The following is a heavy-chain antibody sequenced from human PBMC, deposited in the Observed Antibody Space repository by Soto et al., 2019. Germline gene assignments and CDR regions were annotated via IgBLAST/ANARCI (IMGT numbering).Heavy chain of an antibody. Sequence: HPGGSLRLSCAASGFTFSLYNMNWVRQAPGKGLEWVSDISSGSSTIYYADTVKGRFTISRDNDWNSLYLQMNSLRAEDTTMYYSARKMRRSQPNFDYRGQGTLVTVSS. CDR3: ARKMRRSQPNFDY. J-gene: IGHJ4*01. D-gene: IGHD1-26*01. CDR1: GFTFSLYN. V-gene: IGHV3-48*01. CDR2: ISSGSSTI.